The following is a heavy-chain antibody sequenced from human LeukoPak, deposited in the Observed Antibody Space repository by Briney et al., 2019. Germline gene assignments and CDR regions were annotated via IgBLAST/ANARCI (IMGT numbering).Heavy chain of an antibody. CDR1: GFIVSSNY. CDR3: AREVRGYYFDY. J-gene: IGHJ4*02. D-gene: IGHD3-22*01. CDR2: ISSGGNT. Sequence: GGSLRLSCAASGFIVSSNYMSLVRQAPGKGLEWVSVISSGGNTYYADSVKGRFTISRDISKNTLYLQMNGLRAEDTAVYYCAREVRGYYFDYWGQGTLVTVSS. V-gene: IGHV3-53*01.